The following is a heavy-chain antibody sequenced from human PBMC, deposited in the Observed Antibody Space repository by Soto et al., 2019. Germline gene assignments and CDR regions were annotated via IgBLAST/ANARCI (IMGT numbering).Heavy chain of an antibody. V-gene: IGHV4-59*01. D-gene: IGHD1-26*01. CDR2: VYNSGST. CDR3: ARDRTVGVTRSLHI. CDR1: GGSITNYY. J-gene: IGHJ3*02. Sequence: PSETLSLTCTVSGGSITNYYWSWIRQPPGKGLEWIAYVYNSGSTNSNPSLKSRVTTSVDTSKNQLSLKLSSVTAADTAVYYCARDRTVGVTRSLHIWGPGTMVTVSS.